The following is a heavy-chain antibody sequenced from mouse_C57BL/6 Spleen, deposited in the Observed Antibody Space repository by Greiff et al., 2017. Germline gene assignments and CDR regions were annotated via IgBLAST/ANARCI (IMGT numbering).Heavy chain of an antibody. CDR2: INPNNGGT. CDR1: GYTFTDYN. CDR3: ARGPMVRTYYFDY. Sequence: EVKLQQSGPELVKPGASVKMSCKASGYTFTDYNMHWVKQSHGKSLEWIGYINPNNGGTSYNQKFKGKATLTVNKSSSTAYMELRSLTSEDTAVDYCARGPMVRTYYFDYWGQGTTLTVSS. V-gene: IGHV1-22*01. J-gene: IGHJ2*01. D-gene: IGHD2-2*01.